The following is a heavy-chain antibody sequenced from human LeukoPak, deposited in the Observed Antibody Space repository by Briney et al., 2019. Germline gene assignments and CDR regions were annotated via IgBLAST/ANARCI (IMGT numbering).Heavy chain of an antibody. J-gene: IGHJ4*02. CDR3: AGDCSSSICYGGY. Sequence: GGTLRLSCAVSGVTFSRYANSWGCHAPPKGLGWGSAISDSGGSTYYAHSVHGQFTISRDNSKNTLYLQMNSLRAEDTAVYYFAGDCSSSICYGGYWGQGTLVTVSS. CDR2: ISDSGGST. D-gene: IGHD2-2*01. CDR1: GVTFSRYA. V-gene: IGHV3-23*01.